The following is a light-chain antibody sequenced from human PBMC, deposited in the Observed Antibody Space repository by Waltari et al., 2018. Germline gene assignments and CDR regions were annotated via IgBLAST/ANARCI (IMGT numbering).Light chain of an antibody. J-gene: IGLJ2*01. CDR2: DVN. CDR3: CSYAAKYSLV. V-gene: IGLV2-11*01. Sequence: QSALTQPRPVSGSPGQSVPISCTGTTSDVGGYNYVSWYQLHPGKAPKFMIFDVNERPSGVPDRFSGSKSGNTASLTISGLQAEDEADYYCCSYAAKYSLVFGGGTKLTVL. CDR1: TSDVGGYNY.